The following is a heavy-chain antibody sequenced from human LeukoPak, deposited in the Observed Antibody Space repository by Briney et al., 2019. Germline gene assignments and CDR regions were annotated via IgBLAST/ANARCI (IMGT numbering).Heavy chain of an antibody. J-gene: IGHJ4*02. CDR1: GYTFTDYY. Sequence: GASVKVSCKAPGYTFTDYYIHWVRQAPGQGFEWMGIINPITGRTSYAQEFQGRVTMTRDTSTSTFYMALSSLRSEDTAVYYCARPSGVGATLYYFDQWGQGTLVTVSS. CDR3: ARPSGVGATLYYFDQ. CDR2: INPITGRT. D-gene: IGHD1-26*01. V-gene: IGHV1-46*01.